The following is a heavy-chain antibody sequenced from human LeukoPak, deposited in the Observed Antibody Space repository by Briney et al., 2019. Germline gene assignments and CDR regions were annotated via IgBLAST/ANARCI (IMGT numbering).Heavy chain of an antibody. V-gene: IGHV1-2*02. CDR2: INPNGGDT. CDR1: GYTFIDYY. D-gene: IGHD3-10*01. Sequence: GASVKVSCKASGYTFIDYYIHWVRQAPGQGLEWMGWINPNGGDTKYAHKFQGRVTMTRDTSISTVYMEVTSLTSDDTALYYCARDRSLLTMVWLDYWGQGTLVTVSS. J-gene: IGHJ4*02. CDR3: ARDRSLLTMVWLDY.